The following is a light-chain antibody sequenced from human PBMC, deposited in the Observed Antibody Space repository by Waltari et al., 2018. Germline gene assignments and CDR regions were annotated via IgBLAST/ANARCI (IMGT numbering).Light chain of an antibody. J-gene: IGLJ2*01. V-gene: IGLV2-14*03. CDR3: NSYSSSSSLVL. CDR2: DVS. Sequence: QSALTQPASVSGSPGQSITLSCTGTSSDVGTYHYVSWYQQHPGKAPKLMIYDVSNRPSGVSDRFSGSKSGNTASLTISGLQAEDEADYYCNSYSSSSSLVLFGGGTKLTVV. CDR1: SSDVGTYHY.